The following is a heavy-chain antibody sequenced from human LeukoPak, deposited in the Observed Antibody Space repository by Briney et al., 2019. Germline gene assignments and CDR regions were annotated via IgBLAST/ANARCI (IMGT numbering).Heavy chain of an antibody. Sequence: ASETLSLTCAVSGGSISSSSYYWGWIRQPPGKGLEWIGSIYYSGSTYYNPSLKSRVTISVDTSKNQFSLKMSFVTAADTAVYYCARLVNYGDYAHHTFDIWGQGTMVTVSS. J-gene: IGHJ3*02. V-gene: IGHV4-39*01. CDR1: GGSISSSSYY. D-gene: IGHD4-17*01. CDR3: ARLVNYGDYAHHTFDI. CDR2: IYYSGST.